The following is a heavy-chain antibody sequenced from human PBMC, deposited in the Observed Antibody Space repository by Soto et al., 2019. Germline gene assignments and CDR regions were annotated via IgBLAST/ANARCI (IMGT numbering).Heavy chain of an antibody. CDR2: ISYDGSNK. J-gene: IGHJ3*02. Sequence: GGSLRLSCAASGFTFSSYGMHWVRQAPGKGLEWVAVISYDGSNKYYADSVKGRFTISRDNSKNTLYLQMNSLRAEDTAVYYCATNGEENAFDIWGQGTMVTVSS. V-gene: IGHV3-30*03. CDR3: ATNGEENAFDI. CDR1: GFTFSSYG. D-gene: IGHD4-17*01.